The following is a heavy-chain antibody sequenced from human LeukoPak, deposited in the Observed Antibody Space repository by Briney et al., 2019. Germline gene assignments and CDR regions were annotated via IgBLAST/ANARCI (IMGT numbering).Heavy chain of an antibody. CDR2: IRYDGSNK. Sequence: GGPLRLSCGASGFTFSSYGMHWVRQAPGKGLEWVAFIRYDGSNKYYADSVKGRFTISRDNSKNTLYLQMHRLRAEDTALYYCAKEDYYVSGSYVDYWGHGTLGTVSS. J-gene: IGHJ4*01. CDR3: AKEDYYVSGSYVDY. V-gene: IGHV3-30*02. CDR1: GFTFSSYG. D-gene: IGHD3-10*01.